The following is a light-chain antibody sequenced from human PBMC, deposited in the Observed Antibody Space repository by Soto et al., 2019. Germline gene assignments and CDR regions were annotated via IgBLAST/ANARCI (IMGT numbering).Light chain of an antibody. CDR2: EVT. V-gene: IGLV2-14*01. CDR1: SSDIGGYNF. CDR3: SSYRTMTTLV. Sequence: QSALTQPASVSGSPGQSITISCTGTSSDIGGYNFVSWYQQHPGKAPKLMIYEVTNRPSGISNRFSGSKSGNTASLTISGVQPEDKADYYCSSYRTMTTLVFGGGTKLTVL. J-gene: IGLJ2*01.